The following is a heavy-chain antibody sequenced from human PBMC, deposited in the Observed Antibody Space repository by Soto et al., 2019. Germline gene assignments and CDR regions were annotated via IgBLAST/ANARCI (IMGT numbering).Heavy chain of an antibody. CDR1: GFTFSSYG. J-gene: IGHJ4*02. D-gene: IGHD1-26*01. Sequence: GGSLRLSCAASGFTFSSYGMHWVRQAPGKGLEWVAVISYDGSNKYYADSVKGRFTISRDNSKNTLYLQMNSLRAEDTAVYYCAKKSGSYRNLDYWGQGTLVTVSS. CDR2: ISYDGSNK. V-gene: IGHV3-30*18. CDR3: AKKSGSYRNLDY.